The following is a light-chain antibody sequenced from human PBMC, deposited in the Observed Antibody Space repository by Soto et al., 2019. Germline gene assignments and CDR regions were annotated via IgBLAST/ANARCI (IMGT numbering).Light chain of an antibody. Sequence: EIVLTQSPGTLSLSPGEIATLSFCASQTIGGNSLAWYQQKPGQAPRLVIYGASNRATGIPDRFSGSGSGTDFTLTISRLEPEDFVVFYCYQYGSTPPTFGQGTKVDIK. CDR2: GAS. CDR3: YQYGSTPPT. J-gene: IGKJ1*01. V-gene: IGKV3-20*01. CDR1: QTIGGNS.